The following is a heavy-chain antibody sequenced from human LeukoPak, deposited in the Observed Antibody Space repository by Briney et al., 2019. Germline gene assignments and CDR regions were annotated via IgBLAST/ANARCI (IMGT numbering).Heavy chain of an antibody. CDR3: ARRGDILTGYPFDY. Sequence: SETLSLTCTVSGASINSDTYYWGWIRQPPGKGLEWIGSIYYSGSTYYNPSLKSRVTISVDTSKNQFSLKLSSVTAADTAVYYCARRGDILTGYPFDYWGQGTLVTVSS. J-gene: IGHJ4*02. CDR1: GASINSDTYY. V-gene: IGHV4-39*01. D-gene: IGHD3-9*01. CDR2: IYYSGST.